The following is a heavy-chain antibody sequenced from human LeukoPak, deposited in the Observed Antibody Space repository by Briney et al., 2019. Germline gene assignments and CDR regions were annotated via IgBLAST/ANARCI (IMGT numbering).Heavy chain of an antibody. J-gene: IGHJ4*02. CDR3: ARELDDSSGYYFYLGY. Sequence: GGSLRLSCAAFGFTFSSYSMNWVRQAPGKGLEWVSSISSSSSYIYYADSVKGRFTISRDNAKNSLYLQMNSLRAEDTAVYYCARELDDSSGYYFYLGYWGQGTLVTVSS. CDR2: ISSSSSYI. V-gene: IGHV3-21*01. CDR1: GFTFSSYS. D-gene: IGHD3-22*01.